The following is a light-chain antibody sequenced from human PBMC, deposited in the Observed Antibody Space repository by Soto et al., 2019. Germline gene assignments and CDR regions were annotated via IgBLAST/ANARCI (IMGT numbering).Light chain of an antibody. J-gene: IGLJ1*01. V-gene: IGLV1-40*01. CDR1: SSNIGAGYD. Sequence: QSVLTQPPSVSGAPGQRVTISCTGSSSNIGAGYDVHWYQQLPGTAPKLLIYGNSNRPSGVPDRFSGSKSGTSASLAITGLQAEDDADYYCQSYDSSLSGPVVFGTGTKVTVL. CDR2: GNS. CDR3: QSYDSSLSGPVV.